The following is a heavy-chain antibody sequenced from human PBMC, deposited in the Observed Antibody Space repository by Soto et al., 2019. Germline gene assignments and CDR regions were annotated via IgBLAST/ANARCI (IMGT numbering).Heavy chain of an antibody. CDR3: ARGGLRSLEWLADGMDV. V-gene: IGHV3-30-3*01. D-gene: IGHD3-3*01. J-gene: IGHJ6*02. CDR2: ISYDGSNK. Sequence: QVKLVESGGGVVQPGRSLRLSCAASGFTFSSYAMHWVRQAPGKGLEWVAIISYDGSNKYYADSVKGRFTISRDNSKNTMYLQMSSLRAEDTAVYYCARGGLRSLEWLADGMDVWGQGTTVAGSS. CDR1: GFTFSSYA.